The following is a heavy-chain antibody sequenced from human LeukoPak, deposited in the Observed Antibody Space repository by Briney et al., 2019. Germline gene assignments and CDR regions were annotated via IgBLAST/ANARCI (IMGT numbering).Heavy chain of an antibody. CDR2: IYYGGST. CDR3: ARWGSTDYYYAMGV. V-gene: IGHV4-59*08. Sequence: SETLSLTCTVSGGSISSYYWTWIRQPPGKGLEWIGYIYYGGSTNYNPSLKSRVTISVDTSTNQFSLKLSSMTAADTAVYFCARWGSTDYYYAMGVWGQGTTVTVSS. J-gene: IGHJ6*02. CDR1: GGSISSYY. D-gene: IGHD7-27*01.